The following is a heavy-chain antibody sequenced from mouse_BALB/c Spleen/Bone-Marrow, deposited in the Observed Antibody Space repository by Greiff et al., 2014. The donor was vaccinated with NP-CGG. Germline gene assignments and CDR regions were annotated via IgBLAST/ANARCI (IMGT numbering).Heavy chain of an antibody. Sequence: VMLVESGPGLVTPSQSLSITCTVSGFSLTTFGVDWVRQPPGKGLEWLGVIWADGSKSYNSALMSRLSIRKDNSRSQVFLKMNSLQTDDTAMYYCAKNSYDAMDYWGQGTSVTVSS. J-gene: IGHJ4*01. CDR1: GFSLTTFG. V-gene: IGHV2-9*01. CDR2: IWADGSK. CDR3: AKNSYDAMDY.